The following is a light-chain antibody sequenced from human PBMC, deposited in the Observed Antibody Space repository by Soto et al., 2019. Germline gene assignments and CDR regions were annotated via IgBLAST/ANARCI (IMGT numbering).Light chain of an antibody. J-gene: IGKJ5*01. CDR1: QSVNQK. Sequence: EIVLTQSPATLSMSPGERATLSCRASQSVNQKLGWYQQKPGQAPRLLIYVASYRATGIPARFSGSGSGTEYTLTISNLQAEDFAVYYCQQFNNWPHTFGQGTRLE. V-gene: IGKV3-15*01. CDR2: VAS. CDR3: QQFNNWPHT.